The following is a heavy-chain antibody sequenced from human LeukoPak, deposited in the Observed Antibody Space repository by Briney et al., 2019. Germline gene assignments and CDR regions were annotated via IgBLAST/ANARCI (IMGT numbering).Heavy chain of an antibody. Sequence: GGSLRLSCAASGFTFSSYSMSWVRQAPGKGLEWVSSISSSSSYIYYADSVKGRFTISRDNAKNSLYLQMNSLRAEDTAVYYCARGSTSSSSLDYWGQGTLVTVSS. CDR2: ISSSSSYI. D-gene: IGHD6-6*01. J-gene: IGHJ4*02. V-gene: IGHV3-21*01. CDR3: ARGSTSSSSLDY. CDR1: GFTFSSYS.